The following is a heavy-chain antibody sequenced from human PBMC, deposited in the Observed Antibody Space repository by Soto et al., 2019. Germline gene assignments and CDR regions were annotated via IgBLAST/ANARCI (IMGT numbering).Heavy chain of an antibody. J-gene: IGHJ4*02. V-gene: IGHV4-30-4*01. CDR1: GGAISSGDYY. Sequence: QVQLQESGPGLVKPSQTLSLTCTVSGGAISSGDYYWSWIRQPPGKGLEWIGYIYYSGSTYYNPSLKRRVTISVDTSKHEFSLKLSAVTAADTAVYYCARAPRKGIAAAGLFDYWGQGTLVTVSS. CDR2: IYYSGST. D-gene: IGHD6-13*01. CDR3: ARAPRKGIAAAGLFDY.